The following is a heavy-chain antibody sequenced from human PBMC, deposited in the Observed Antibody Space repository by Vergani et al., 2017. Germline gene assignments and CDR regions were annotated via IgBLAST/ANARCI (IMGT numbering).Heavy chain of an antibody. CDR2: INPSGGST. CDR3: ARGQLGNWFDP. CDR1: GYPFTSYY. J-gene: IGHJ5*02. V-gene: IGHV1-46*01. D-gene: IGHD7-27*01. Sequence: QVQLVQSGAEVKKPGASVKVSCKASGYPFTSYYMHWVRQAPGQGLEWMGIINPSGGSTSYAQKFQGRVTMTRETSTSTVYMELGSLRSEDTAVYYCARGQLGNWFDPWGQGTLVTVSS.